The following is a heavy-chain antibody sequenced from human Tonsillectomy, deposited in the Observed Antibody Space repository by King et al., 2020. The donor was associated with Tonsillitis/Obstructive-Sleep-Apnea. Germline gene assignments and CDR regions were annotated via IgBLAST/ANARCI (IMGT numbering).Heavy chain of an antibody. J-gene: IGHJ3*01. V-gene: IGHV3-21*01. CDR1: S. D-gene: IGHD3-10*01. Sequence: SMNWVRQAPGKGLEWCSIIRRDISYKYYSDSVKGRFTISRDNAENSRYLEMTNLRAEDTDMYYCSKPKRRGSIARGHGFALWGQGNIVIVSS. CDR3: SKPKRRGSIARGHGFAL. CDR2: IRRDISYK.